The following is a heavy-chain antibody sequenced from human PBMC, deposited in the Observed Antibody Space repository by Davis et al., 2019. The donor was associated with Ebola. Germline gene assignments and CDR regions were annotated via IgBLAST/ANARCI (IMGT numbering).Heavy chain of an antibody. Sequence: PGGSLRLSCAASGFTFSSYAMSWVRQAPGKGLEWVSAISGSGGSTYYADSVKGRFTISRDNSKNTLYLQMNSLRAEDTAVYYCAKLPSGSYWRGGFDYWGQGTLVTVSS. CDR3: AKLPSGSYWRGGFDY. D-gene: IGHD1-26*01. V-gene: IGHV3-23*01. J-gene: IGHJ4*02. CDR1: GFTFSSYA. CDR2: ISGSGGST.